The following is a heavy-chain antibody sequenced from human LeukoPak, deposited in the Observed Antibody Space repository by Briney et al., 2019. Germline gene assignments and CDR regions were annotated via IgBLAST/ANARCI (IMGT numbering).Heavy chain of an antibody. CDR1: GYTFTSYG. CDR2: FDPEDGET. CDR3: AKGDFDSSGWYNRPLDY. Sequence: ASVKVSCKASGYTFTSYGISWVRQAPGKGLEWMGGFDPEDGETIYAQKFQGRVTMTEDTSTDTAYMELSSLRSEDTAVYYCAKGDFDSSGWYNRPLDYWGQGTLVTVSS. J-gene: IGHJ4*02. V-gene: IGHV1-24*01. D-gene: IGHD6-19*01.